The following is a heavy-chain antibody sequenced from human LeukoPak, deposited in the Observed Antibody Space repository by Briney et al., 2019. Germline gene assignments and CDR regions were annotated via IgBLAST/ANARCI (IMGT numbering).Heavy chain of an antibody. CDR2: IYPGYSDT. V-gene: IGHV5-51*01. J-gene: IGHJ4*02. Sequence: PGESLKISCKDSGYRFTSYWIGWVRQMPGKGLEWMGIIYPGYSDTRYSPSFQGQVTISVDKSINTAYLQWSSLKASDTAIYYCARRGEAMGPFDYWGQGTLVTVSS. D-gene: IGHD5-18*01. CDR3: ARRGEAMGPFDY. CDR1: GYRFTSYW.